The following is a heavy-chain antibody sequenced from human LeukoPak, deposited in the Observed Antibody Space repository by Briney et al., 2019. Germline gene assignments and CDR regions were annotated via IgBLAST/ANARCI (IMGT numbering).Heavy chain of an antibody. CDR3: TRGPTLIGVAGTWPLDY. CDR1: GFTFGDYS. CDR2: ISSGSSYK. V-gene: IGHV3-21*01. J-gene: IGHJ4*02. Sequence: PGGSLRLSCAASGFTFGDYSMKWVRQAPGKGLEWVSSISSGSSYKSYADSLKGRFTISRDNAKKSLYLQMNSLRAEDSAVYYCTRGPTLIGVAGTWPLDYWGEGTLVTASS. D-gene: IGHD6-19*01.